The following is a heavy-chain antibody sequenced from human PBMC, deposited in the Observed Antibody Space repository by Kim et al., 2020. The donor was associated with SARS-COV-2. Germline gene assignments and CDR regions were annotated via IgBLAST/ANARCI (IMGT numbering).Heavy chain of an antibody. D-gene: IGHD3-10*01. CDR1: AGSISSGGYY. J-gene: IGHJ5*02. CDR2: IYYSGST. V-gene: IGHV4-31*03. Sequence: SETLSLTCTVSAGSISSGGYYWSWIRQHPGKGLEWIGYIYYSGSTYYNPSLKSRVTISVDTSKNQFSLKLSSVTAADTAVYYCARAVRITMVRGSSRWFDPWGQGTLVTVSS. CDR3: ARAVRITMVRGSSRWFDP.